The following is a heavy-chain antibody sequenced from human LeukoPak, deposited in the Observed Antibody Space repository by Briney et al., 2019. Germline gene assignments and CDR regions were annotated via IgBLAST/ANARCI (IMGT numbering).Heavy chain of an antibody. CDR2: IAHHGSNK. CDR3: AKDGSWSCTD. V-gene: IGHV3-30*02. Sequence: GGSLRLSCAASGFTFSSYAMHWVRQGPGKGLEWVAYIAHHGSNKYYADSVKGRFTISRDNSKRTLYLQMNNLRADGTAVYYCAKDGSWSCTDWGQGALVTVSS. D-gene: IGHD2-8*02. J-gene: IGHJ4*02. CDR1: GFTFSSYA.